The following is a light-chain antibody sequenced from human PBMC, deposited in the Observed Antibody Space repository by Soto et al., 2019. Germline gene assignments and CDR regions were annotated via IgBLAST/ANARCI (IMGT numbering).Light chain of an antibody. CDR1: SSNIGGNS. CDR3: GSWDSSLSAYV. J-gene: IGLJ1*01. CDR2: DDN. Sequence: QCVLRHPRSVSSAPGHKVTISCSGSSSNIGGNSVSWYQQLPGTAPKLLIYDDNKRPSGIPDRFSGSKSGTSATLGITGFQTGDEADYYCGSWDSSLSAYVFGTGTKVTVL. V-gene: IGLV1-51*01.